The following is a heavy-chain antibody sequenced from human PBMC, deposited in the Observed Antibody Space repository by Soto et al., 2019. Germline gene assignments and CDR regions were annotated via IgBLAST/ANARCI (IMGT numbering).Heavy chain of an antibody. CDR2: ISYDVSNK. CDR3: ARGGSLNWFDP. Sequence: QVQLVESGGGVVQPGRSLRLSCAASGFTFSSYAMHWVRQAPGKGLEWVAVISYDVSNKYYADSVKGRFTISRDNSKNPLYLQMNSLRAEDTAVYYCARGGSLNWFDPWGQGTLVTVSS. V-gene: IGHV3-30-3*01. J-gene: IGHJ5*02. D-gene: IGHD1-26*01. CDR1: GFTFSSYA.